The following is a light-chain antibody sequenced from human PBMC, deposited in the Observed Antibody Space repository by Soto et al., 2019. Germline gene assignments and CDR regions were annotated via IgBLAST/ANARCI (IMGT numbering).Light chain of an antibody. CDR2: RDT. V-gene: IGLV3-9*01. Sequence: SYELTQPLSVSVALGQTARITCGGNNIGGKNVHWYQQKPGQAPVLVICRDTDRPSGIPERFSGSNSGNTATLTISRDQAGDEADYYCQVWDSTILFGGGTKLTVL. CDR3: QVWDSTIL. CDR1: NIGGKN. J-gene: IGLJ2*01.